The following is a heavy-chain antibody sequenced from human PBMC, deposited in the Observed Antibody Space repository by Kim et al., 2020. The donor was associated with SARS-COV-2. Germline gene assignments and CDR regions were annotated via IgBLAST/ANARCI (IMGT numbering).Heavy chain of an antibody. Sequence: SETLSLTCTVSGQSIKTNTFFWGWIRQPPGKGLEWIGTIYYAGSTYFSPSLKSRVTISVDTSRNQFSLSVRSMTATDTAVYYCARLNRGAYRYYFDYWGPGAQVTVSS. CDR1: GQSIKTNTFF. CDR3: ARLNRGAYRYYFDY. CDR2: IYYAGST. D-gene: IGHD1-26*01. V-gene: IGHV4-39*01. J-gene: IGHJ4*01.